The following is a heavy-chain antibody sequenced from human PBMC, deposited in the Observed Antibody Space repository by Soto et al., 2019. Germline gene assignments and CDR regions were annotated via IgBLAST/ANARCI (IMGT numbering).Heavy chain of an antibody. V-gene: IGHV3-30-3*01. Sequence: GGSLRLSCAASGFTFSSYAMHWVRQAPGKGLEWVAVISYDGSNKYYADSVKGRFTISRDNSKNTLYLQMNSLRAEDTAVYYCAREPYSSSGGDAFDIWGQGTMVTVSS. J-gene: IGHJ3*02. CDR2: ISYDGSNK. CDR3: AREPYSSSGGDAFDI. D-gene: IGHD2-8*02. CDR1: GFTFSSYA.